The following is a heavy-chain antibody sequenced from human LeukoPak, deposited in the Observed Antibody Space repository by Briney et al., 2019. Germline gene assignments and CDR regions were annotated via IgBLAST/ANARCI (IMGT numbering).Heavy chain of an antibody. J-gene: IGHJ4*02. CDR1: GGSISSANYY. CDR2: IYYSGST. D-gene: IGHD3-22*01. V-gene: IGHV4-39*01. CDR3: ASLYYFDRSRGWNY. Sequence: SETLSLTCAVSGGSISSANYYWGWIRQPPGKGLEWNGSIYYSGSTYYNSSLKSRVAISVDTSKNQFSLKLSSVTAADTAVYYCASLYYFDRSRGWNYWGQGTLVTVSS.